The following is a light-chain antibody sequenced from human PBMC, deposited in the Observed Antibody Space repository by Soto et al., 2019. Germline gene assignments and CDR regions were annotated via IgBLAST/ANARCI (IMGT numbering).Light chain of an antibody. CDR2: DVS. CDR3: SSYTSPGTV. V-gene: IGLV2-14*01. CDR1: ISDVGGYNY. Sequence: QSALTQPASVSGSPGQSITISCTGTISDVGGYNYVSWYQQHPGKAPKLMIYDVSNRPSGVSNRFSGSKSGNTASLTISGLQAEDEADYYCSSYTSPGTVFGGGTKLTVL. J-gene: IGLJ3*02.